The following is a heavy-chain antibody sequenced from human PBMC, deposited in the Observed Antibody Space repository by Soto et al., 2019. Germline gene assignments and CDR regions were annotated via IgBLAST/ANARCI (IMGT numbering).Heavy chain of an antibody. CDR1: GGSISSYY. J-gene: IGHJ5*02. Sequence: SETLSLTCTVSGGSISSYYWSWIRQPPGKGLEWIGYIYYSGSTNYNPSLKSRVTISVDTSKNQFSLKLSSVTAADTAVYYCARWKGSSGYYYSPWFDPWGQGTLVTVSS. V-gene: IGHV4-59*01. CDR3: ARWKGSSGYYYSPWFDP. D-gene: IGHD3-22*01. CDR2: IYYSGST.